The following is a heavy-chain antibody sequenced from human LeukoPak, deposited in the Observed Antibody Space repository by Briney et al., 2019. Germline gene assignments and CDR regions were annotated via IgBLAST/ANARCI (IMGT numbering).Heavy chain of an antibody. J-gene: IGHJ6*02. V-gene: IGHV3-13*01. CDR1: GFTFSSYD. CDR2: IGTAGDT. CDR3: ARAPVSTGCSSSWSLNYYGMDV. Sequence: GGSLRLSCAASGFTFSSYDMHWVRQATGKGLEWVSAIGTAGDTYYPGSVKGRFTISRENAKNSLYLQMNSLRAGDTAVYYCARAPVSTGCSSSWSLNYYGMDVWGQGTTVTVSS. D-gene: IGHD6-13*01.